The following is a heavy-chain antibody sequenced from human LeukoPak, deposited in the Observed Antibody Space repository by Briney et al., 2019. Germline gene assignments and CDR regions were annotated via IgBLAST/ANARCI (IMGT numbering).Heavy chain of an antibody. D-gene: IGHD6-13*01. J-gene: IGHJ6*03. CDR2: INHSGST. CDR1: GGSFSGYY. Sequence: SETLSLTCAVYGGSFSGYYWSWIRQPPGKGLEWIGEINHSGSTNYNPSLKSRVTISVDTSKNQFSLKLSSVTAADTAVYYCARLRGAYSSSWPSYYYYYMDVWVKGTTVTISS. V-gene: IGHV4-34*01. CDR3: ARLRGAYSSSWPSYYYYYMDV.